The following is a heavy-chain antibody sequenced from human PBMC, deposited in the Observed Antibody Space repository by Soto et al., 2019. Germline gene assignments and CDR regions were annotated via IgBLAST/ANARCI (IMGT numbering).Heavy chain of an antibody. V-gene: IGHV3-15*07. J-gene: IGHJ4*01. D-gene: IGHD3-22*01. CDR3: TTDSLFTMRVVRFDF. Sequence: GGSLRLSCAASGFTFSDAWINWVRQAPGKGLEWVGRIKSKTDGGTTDYAAPVKGRFAVSRDDSRDTAYLQMNSLKTEDTTLYYCTTDSLFTMRVVRFDFWGHGTLVTVSS. CDR1: GFTFSDAW. CDR2: IKSKTDGGTT.